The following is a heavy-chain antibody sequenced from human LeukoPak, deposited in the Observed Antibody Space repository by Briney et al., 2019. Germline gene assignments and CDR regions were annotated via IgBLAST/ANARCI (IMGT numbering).Heavy chain of an antibody. CDR1: GGSISSYY. Sequence: SETLSLTCTVSGGSISSYYWSWIRQPAGKGLEWIGRIYTSGSTNYNPSLKSRVTMSVDTSKNQFSPKLSSVTAADTAVYYCARAMVGATMNWFDPWGQGTLVTVSS. J-gene: IGHJ5*02. V-gene: IGHV4-4*07. CDR2: IYTSGST. CDR3: ARAMVGATMNWFDP. D-gene: IGHD1-26*01.